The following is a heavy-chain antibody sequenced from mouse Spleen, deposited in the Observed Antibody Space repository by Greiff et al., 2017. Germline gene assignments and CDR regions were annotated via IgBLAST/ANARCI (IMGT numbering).Heavy chain of an antibody. CDR3: ARGLYAMDY. CDR2: ISYDGSN. Sequence: EVQLQQSGPGLVKPSQSLSLTCSVTGYSITSGHYWNWIRQFPGNKLEWMGYISYDGSNNYNPSLKNRISITRDTSKNQFFLKLNSVTTEDTATYYCARGLYAMDYWGQGTSVTVSS. CDR1: GYSITSGHY. D-gene: IGHD3-3*01. V-gene: IGHV3-6*01. J-gene: IGHJ4*01.